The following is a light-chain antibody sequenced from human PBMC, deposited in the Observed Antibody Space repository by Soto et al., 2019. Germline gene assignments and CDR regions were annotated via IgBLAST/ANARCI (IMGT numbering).Light chain of an antibody. CDR3: QQRSNWPHT. Sequence: EIVLTQSPATLSLSPGERATLSCRASQSVSSYLAWYQQKPGQPPRLLIYHASNRVTGIPVRFSSSGSGTDFTLTISSLEPEDFAVYYCQQRSNWPHTFGGGTKVEIK. J-gene: IGKJ4*01. V-gene: IGKV3-11*01. CDR2: HAS. CDR1: QSVSSY.